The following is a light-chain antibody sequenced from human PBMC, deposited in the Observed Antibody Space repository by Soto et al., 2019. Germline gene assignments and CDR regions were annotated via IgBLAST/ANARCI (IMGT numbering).Light chain of an antibody. Sequence: AIRMTQSPSSLSASTGDRVTITCRASQGISSYLAWYQQKPGKAPKLLIYAASTLQSGVPSRFSGSGSGTDFTLTITYLQPEDFATYYCQQGYSIHALTFGGGTKVELK. CDR1: QGISSY. CDR3: QQGYSIHALT. CDR2: AAS. V-gene: IGKV1-8*01. J-gene: IGKJ4*01.